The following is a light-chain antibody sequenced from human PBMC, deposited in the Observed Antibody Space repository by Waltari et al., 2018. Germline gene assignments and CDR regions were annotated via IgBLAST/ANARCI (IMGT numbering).Light chain of an antibody. Sequence: SYVLTQPPSVSVAPGKTAKLPCGGTDTHTKTARWYQQKPGRAPVLFVLDDANRPSGIPERVSGSNSGSAATLTISRVEPGDEADYYCQVWDADGDHVVFGGGTRLTVL. CDR3: QVWDADGDHVV. CDR2: DDA. V-gene: IGLV3-21*03. CDR1: DTHTKT. J-gene: IGLJ3*02.